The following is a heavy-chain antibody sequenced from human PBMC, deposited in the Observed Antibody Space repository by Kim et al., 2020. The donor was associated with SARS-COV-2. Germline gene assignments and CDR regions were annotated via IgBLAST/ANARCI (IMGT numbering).Heavy chain of an antibody. CDR3: AKPPRGVLASSDS. Sequence: YADSVKGRFTISRDNSKNTLYLQRNSLRAEDTAVYYCAKPPRGVLASSDSWGQGTLVTVSS. D-gene: IGHD3-10*01. V-gene: IGHV3-23*01. J-gene: IGHJ4*02.